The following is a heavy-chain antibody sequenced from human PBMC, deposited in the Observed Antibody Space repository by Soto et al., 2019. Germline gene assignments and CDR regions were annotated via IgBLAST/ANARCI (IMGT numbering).Heavy chain of an antibody. CDR3: ASAYGSGSYNYYYYGMDV. J-gene: IGHJ6*02. Sequence: QVQLVQSGAEVKKPGSSVKVSCKASGGTFSSYAISWVRQAPGQGLEWMGGIIPIFGTANYAQKFQGRVTITADESTSTAYMELSSLRSEDTDVYYCASAYGSGSYNYYYYGMDVWGQGTTVTVSS. D-gene: IGHD3-10*01. V-gene: IGHV1-69*01. CDR1: GGTFSSYA. CDR2: IIPIFGTA.